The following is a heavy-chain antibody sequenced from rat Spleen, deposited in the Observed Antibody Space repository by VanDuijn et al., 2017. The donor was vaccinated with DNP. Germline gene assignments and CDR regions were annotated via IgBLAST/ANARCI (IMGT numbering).Heavy chain of an antibody. J-gene: IGHJ2*01. CDR2: ISSGGGT. CDR3: AREEPRVLFFFSSLFDY. V-gene: IGHV2S12*01. CDR1: GFSLTSYG. D-gene: IGHD1-2*01. Sequence: VQLKESGPGLAQPSQTLSLTCTVSGFSLTSYGVNWVRQPPGKGLEWLATISSGGGTFYNSPLKSRLTISRDTSKSQVFLRMNSLQTEDTGIYFCAREEPRVLFFFSSLFDYWGQGVMVTVSS.